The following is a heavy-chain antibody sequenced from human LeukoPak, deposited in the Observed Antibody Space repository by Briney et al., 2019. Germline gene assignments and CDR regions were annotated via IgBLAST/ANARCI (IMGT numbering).Heavy chain of an antibody. D-gene: IGHD3-22*01. CDR2: IYYSGST. V-gene: IGHV4-59*01. CDR1: GGSISSYY. Sequence: SETLSLTCTVSGGSISSYYWSWIRQPPGKGLEWIGYIYYSGSTNYNPSLKSRVTISVDTSKNRFSLKLSSVTAADTAVYYCARSNYYDSSGYRYYYFYYMDVWGKGTTVTVSS. J-gene: IGHJ6*03. CDR3: ARSNYYDSSGYRYYYFYYMDV.